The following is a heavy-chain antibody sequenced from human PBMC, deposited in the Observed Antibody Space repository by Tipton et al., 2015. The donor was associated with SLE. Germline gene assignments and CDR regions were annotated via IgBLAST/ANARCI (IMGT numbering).Heavy chain of an antibody. J-gene: IGHJ3*02. CDR2: IYYSGGT. V-gene: IGHV4-59*01. Sequence: TLSLTCTVSGGSISSYYWSWIRQPPGKGLEWIGYIYYSGGTNYNPSLKSRVTMSVDTSKNQFSLKLSSVTAADTAVYYCARGGGSGTNGGAFDIWGQGTMVTVSS. CDR1: GGSISSYY. CDR3: ARGGGSGTNGGAFDI. D-gene: IGHD3-10*01.